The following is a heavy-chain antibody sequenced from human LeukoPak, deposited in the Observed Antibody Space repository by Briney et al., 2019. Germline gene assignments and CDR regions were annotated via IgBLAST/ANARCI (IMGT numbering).Heavy chain of an antibody. Sequence: PAETLSLTCTVSGVSISSYHWSWIRPPPGRGLEWIGYIYYSGSTNYNPSLKSRVTISVDTSKNPFSLKLSSVTAADTAVCYCARAPLGIDAFDIWGQGTMVTVSS. CDR1: GVSISSYH. J-gene: IGHJ3*02. V-gene: IGHV4-59*01. CDR3: ARAPLGIDAFDI. CDR2: IYYSGST. D-gene: IGHD7-27*01.